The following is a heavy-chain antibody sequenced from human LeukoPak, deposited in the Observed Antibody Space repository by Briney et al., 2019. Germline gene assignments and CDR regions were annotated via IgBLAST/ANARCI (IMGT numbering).Heavy chain of an antibody. V-gene: IGHV3-53*04. CDR2: IYSGGST. CDR3: AREKPPVAGNAWGYYYYYGMDV. J-gene: IGHJ6*02. D-gene: IGHD6-19*01. CDR1: GFTFSTYS. Sequence: GGSLRLSCAASGFTFSTYSMSWVRQAPGKGLEWVSVIYSGGSTYYADSVKGRFTISRHNSKNTLYLQMNSLRAEDTAVYYCAREKPPVAGNAWGYYYYYGMDVWGQGTTVTVSS.